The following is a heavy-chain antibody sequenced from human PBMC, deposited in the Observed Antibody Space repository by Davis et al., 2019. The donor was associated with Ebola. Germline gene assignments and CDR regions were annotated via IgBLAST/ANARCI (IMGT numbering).Heavy chain of an antibody. D-gene: IGHD5-12*01. CDR2: IIPILGIA. Sequence: AASVKVSCKASGGTFSSYAISWVRQAPGQGLEWMGRIIPILGIANYAQKFQGRVTITADKSTSTAYMELSSLRSEDTAVYYRARESGIVATIFDYWGQGTLVTVSS. J-gene: IGHJ4*02. V-gene: IGHV1-69*04. CDR3: ARESGIVATIFDY. CDR1: GGTFSSYA.